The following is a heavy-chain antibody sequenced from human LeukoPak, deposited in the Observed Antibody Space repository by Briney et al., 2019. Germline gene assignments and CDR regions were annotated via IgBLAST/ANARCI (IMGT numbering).Heavy chain of an antibody. J-gene: IGHJ4*02. D-gene: IGHD3-3*01. CDR1: GGSISSGGYS. Sequence: SETLSLTCAVSGGSISSGGYSWSWIRQPPGKGLEWIGYIHYSGSTYYNPSLQSRVTISLDTSKNQFSLKLRSLTAADTAVYFCARDGLGFDTSGFSRWGQGTLVTVSS. V-gene: IGHV4-30-4*07. CDR3: ARDGLGFDTSGFSR. CDR2: IHYSGST.